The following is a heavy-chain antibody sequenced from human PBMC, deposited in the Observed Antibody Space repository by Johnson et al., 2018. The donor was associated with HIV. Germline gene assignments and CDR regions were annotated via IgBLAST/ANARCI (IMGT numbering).Heavy chain of an antibody. CDR3: AREWHGQLWDDAFDI. CDR2: IYSGGST. J-gene: IGHJ3*02. Sequence: VQLVESGGGLIQPGGSLRLSCAASGFSVSSNYMSWVRQAPGKGLEWVSVIYSGGSTYYADSVKGRFTISRDNSKNSLNLQLNSLRAEATAVYYCAREWHGQLWDDAFDIWGQGTMVTVSS. CDR1: GFSVSSNY. V-gene: IGHV3-53*01. D-gene: IGHD5-18*01.